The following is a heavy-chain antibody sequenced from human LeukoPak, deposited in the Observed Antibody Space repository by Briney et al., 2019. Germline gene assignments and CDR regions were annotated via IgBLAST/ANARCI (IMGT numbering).Heavy chain of an antibody. D-gene: IGHD4-17*01. V-gene: IGHV4-59*01. CDR1: GGSISSYY. CDR2: IYYSGST. CDR3: ARVLGYGDYYFDY. J-gene: IGHJ4*02. Sequence: SETLSLTCTVSGGSISSYYWSWIRQPPGKGLEWIGYIYYSGSTNYNPSLKSRVTISVDTSKNQFSLKLSSVTAADTAVYYCARVLGYGDYYFDYWGQGTLVTVSS.